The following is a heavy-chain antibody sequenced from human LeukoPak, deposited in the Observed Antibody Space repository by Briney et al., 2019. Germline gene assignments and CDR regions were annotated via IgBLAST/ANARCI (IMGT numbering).Heavy chain of an antibody. CDR2: ISGSGGST. D-gene: IGHD2-21*02. V-gene: IGHV3-23*01. CDR3: AKDRAYCGGDCYPGSDFDY. CDR1: GITFSSYA. Sequence: GGSLRLSCAASGITFSSYAMSWVRQAPGKGLEWVSAISGSGGSTYYADSVKDRFTISRDNSKNTLYLQMNSLRAEDTAVYYCAKDRAYCGGDCYPGSDFDYWGQGTLVTVSS. J-gene: IGHJ4*02.